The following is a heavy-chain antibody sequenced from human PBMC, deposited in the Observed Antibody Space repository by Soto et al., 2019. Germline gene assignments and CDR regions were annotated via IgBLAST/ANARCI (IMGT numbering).Heavy chain of an antibody. V-gene: IGHV4-34*01. CDR3: ARDLWGYCGTDCYPLDV. CDR2: INHSGST. CDR1: GGSFPSFY. J-gene: IGHJ6*02. D-gene: IGHD2-21*02. Sequence: SDTLSLTCAVHGGSFPSFYWMWIRQPPGKGLEWIGEINHSGSTKYNPSLKSRVTISVDTSKNQFSLKLNSVTAADTAVYYCARDLWGYCGTDCYPLDVWGQGTTVT.